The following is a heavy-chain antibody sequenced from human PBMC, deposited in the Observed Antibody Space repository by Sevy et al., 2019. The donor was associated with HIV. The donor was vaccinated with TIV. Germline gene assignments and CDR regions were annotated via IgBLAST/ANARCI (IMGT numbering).Heavy chain of an antibody. J-gene: IGHJ4*02. CDR3: ARNYDSSGYYVY. D-gene: IGHD3-22*01. V-gene: IGHV1-2*02. Sequence: ASVKVSCKASGYTFTGYYMHWVRQAPGQGLGWMGWINPNSGGTNYAQKFQGRVTMTRDTSISTAYMELSRLRSDDTAVYYCARNYDSSGYYVYWGQGTLVTVSS. CDR1: GYTFTGYY. CDR2: INPNSGGT.